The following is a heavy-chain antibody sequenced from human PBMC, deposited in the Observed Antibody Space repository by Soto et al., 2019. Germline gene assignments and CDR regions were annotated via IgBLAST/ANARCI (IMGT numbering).Heavy chain of an antibody. D-gene: IGHD2-15*01. CDR1: GGSISSSNW. Sequence: QVQLQESGPGLVKPSGTLSLTCAVSGGSISSSNWWSWVRQPPGKGLEWIGEIYHSGSTNYNPSLKSRVNISVDKSKNQFSLKLSSVTAADTAVYYCARKWLVVVVAATGWFDPWGQGTLVTVSS. V-gene: IGHV4-4*02. CDR2: IYHSGST. J-gene: IGHJ5*02. CDR3: ARKWLVVVVAATGWFDP.